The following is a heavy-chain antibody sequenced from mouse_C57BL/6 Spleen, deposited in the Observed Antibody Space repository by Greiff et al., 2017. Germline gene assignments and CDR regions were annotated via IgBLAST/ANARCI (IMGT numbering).Heavy chain of an antibody. V-gene: IGHV1-64*01. D-gene: IGHD1-1*01. CDR3: AINSGSSYWYFGV. J-gene: IGHJ1*03. CDR1: GYTFTSYW. CDR2: IHPNSGST. Sequence: QVQLQQPGAELVKPGASVKLSCKASGYTFTSYWMHWVKQRPGQGLEWIGMIHPNSGSTNYNEKFKSKATLTVDESSSTAYRQLSSLTSEDSAVYYFAINSGSSYWYFGVWGTGTTVTVAS.